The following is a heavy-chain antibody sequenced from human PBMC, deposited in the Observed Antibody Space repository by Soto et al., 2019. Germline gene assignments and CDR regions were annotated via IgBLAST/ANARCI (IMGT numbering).Heavy chain of an antibody. CDR2: IYYSGST. Sequence: PSETLSLTCTVSGGSVSSGSYYWSWIRQPPGKGLEWIGYIYYSGSTNYNPSLKSRVTISVDTSKNQFSLKLSSVTAADTAVYYCARGPSGGYYNGYHYYYYGMDVWGQGTTVTVSS. D-gene: IGHD3-10*01. CDR1: GGSVSSGSYY. CDR3: ARGPSGGYYNGYHYYYYGMDV. J-gene: IGHJ6*02. V-gene: IGHV4-61*01.